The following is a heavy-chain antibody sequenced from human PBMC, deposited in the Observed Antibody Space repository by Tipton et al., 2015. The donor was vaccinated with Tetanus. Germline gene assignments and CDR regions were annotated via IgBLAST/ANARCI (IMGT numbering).Heavy chain of an antibody. CDR3: ARANYDFPKKGPFDS. J-gene: IGHJ4*02. Sequence: TLSLTCAVSGGSISSGGYSWTWIRQPPGKGLQWIGYMYYSGTTHYNPSLKSRVTISIDRSKNQLSLKLTSVTAADTAVYYCARANYDFPKKGPFDSWGPGTLVTVSS. D-gene: IGHD3-3*01. CDR2: MYYSGTT. V-gene: IGHV4-30-2*01. CDR1: GGSISSGGYS.